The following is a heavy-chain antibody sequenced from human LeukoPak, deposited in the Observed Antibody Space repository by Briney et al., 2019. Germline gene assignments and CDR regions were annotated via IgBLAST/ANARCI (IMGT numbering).Heavy chain of an antibody. Sequence: ASVKVSCKASGFTFTSSAVQWVRQARGQRLEWIGWIVVGSGNTNYAQEFQERVTITRDMSTSTAYMELSSLRSEDTAVYYCAARFPTSQWELHYWGQGTLVTVSS. CDR3: AARFPTSQWELHY. J-gene: IGHJ4*02. V-gene: IGHV1-58*01. CDR1: GFTFTSSA. CDR2: IVVGSGNT. D-gene: IGHD1-26*01.